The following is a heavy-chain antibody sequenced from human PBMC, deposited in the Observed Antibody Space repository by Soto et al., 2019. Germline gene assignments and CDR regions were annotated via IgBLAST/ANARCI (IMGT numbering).Heavy chain of an antibody. CDR2: IKTDGSEK. CDR1: GFRFSGYW. V-gene: IGHV3-7*05. J-gene: IGHJ6*02. D-gene: IGHD2-15*01. CDR3: ARGSAAPDA. Sequence: GSLRLSCGASGFRFSGYWMSWVRQAPGKGLEWVANIKTDGSEKYYVDSVKGRFTISRDNAKDSLDLQMNSLRAEDTAVYYCARGSAAPDAWGQGTTVTVSS.